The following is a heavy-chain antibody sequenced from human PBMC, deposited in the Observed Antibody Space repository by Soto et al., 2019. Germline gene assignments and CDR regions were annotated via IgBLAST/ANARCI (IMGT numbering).Heavy chain of an antibody. J-gene: IGHJ4*02. D-gene: IGHD6-19*01. CDR3: ARADRRRTVAGIRLYYFDY. V-gene: IGHV1-69*02. CDR1: GGTFSSYT. CDR2: IIPILGIA. Sequence: QVQLVQSGAEVKKPGSSVKVSCKASGGTFSSYTISWVRQAPGQGLEWMGRIIPILGIANYAQKFQGRVKITEDKSTSTAYMELSSLRSEDTAVYYCARADRRRTVAGIRLYYFDYWGQGTLVTVSS.